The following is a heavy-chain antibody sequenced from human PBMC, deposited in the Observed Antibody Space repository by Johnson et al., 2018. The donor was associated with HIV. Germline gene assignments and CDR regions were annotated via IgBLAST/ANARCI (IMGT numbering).Heavy chain of an antibody. J-gene: IGHJ3*02. Sequence: VQLVESGGGLVQPGGSLRLSCAASGFTFDDYGMSWVRQAPGKGLEWVSGINWNGGSTGYADSVKGRFTISRDNAKNSLYLQMNSLRAEDTALYYCARDRTGGSYPRALDIWGQGTMVTVSA. CDR1: GFTFDDYG. CDR3: ARDRTGGSYPRALDI. D-gene: IGHD1-26*01. V-gene: IGHV3-20*04. CDR2: INWNGGST.